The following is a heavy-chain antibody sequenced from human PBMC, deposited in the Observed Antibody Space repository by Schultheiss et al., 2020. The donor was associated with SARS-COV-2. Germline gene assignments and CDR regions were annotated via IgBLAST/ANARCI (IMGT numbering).Heavy chain of an antibody. CDR2: VSGSGDST. CDR3: ARGGEIQLWLRGYFDY. J-gene: IGHJ4*02. V-gene: IGHV3-23*01. Sequence: GGSLRLSCAASGFIFSDYAMSWVRQTPGKGLEWVSSVSGSGDSTYYADSVKGRFTISRDNSKNTLYLQMNSLRAEDTAVYYCARGGEIQLWLRGYFDYWGQGTLVTVSS. CDR1: GFIFSDYA. D-gene: IGHD5-18*01.